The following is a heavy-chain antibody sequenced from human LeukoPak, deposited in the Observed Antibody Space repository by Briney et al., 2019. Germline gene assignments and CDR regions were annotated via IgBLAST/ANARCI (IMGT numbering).Heavy chain of an antibody. D-gene: IGHD2-2*01. Sequence: GGSLRLSCAASGFTFSRYEMNWVRQAPGKGLEWVSYISSSGRGGSVIYYADSVKGRFTISRDNSKNTVYLQMNSLRAEDTAVYYCARESTSWYFDLWGRGTLVTVSS. CDR1: GFTFSRYE. V-gene: IGHV3-48*03. CDR2: ISSSGRGGSVI. CDR3: ARESTSWYFDL. J-gene: IGHJ2*01.